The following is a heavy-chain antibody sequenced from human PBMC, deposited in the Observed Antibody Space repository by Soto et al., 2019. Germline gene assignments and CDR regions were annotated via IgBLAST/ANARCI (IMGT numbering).Heavy chain of an antibody. CDR2: IYRYGDR. V-gene: IGHV2-5*08. CDR3: VHSRCGGDCLQSYSSHYYYGMDI. J-gene: IGHJ6*02. CDR1: GFSLSTSVMC. D-gene: IGHD2-21*02. Sequence: SGPTLVNPTQTLTLTCTFSGFSLSTSVMCMSWIRQPPGKALEWHALIYRYGDRRYRPSLMSRLTIAKDTSKNQVVLTMTNMDPVDTATYYCVHSRCGGDCLQSYSSHYYYGMDIWGQGTTVTVSS.